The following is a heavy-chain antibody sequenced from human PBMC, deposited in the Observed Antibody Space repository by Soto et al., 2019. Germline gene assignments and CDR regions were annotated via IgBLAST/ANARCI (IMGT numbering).Heavy chain of an antibody. CDR3: ARGDYPRTIVVVPAATGRYYYGMDV. CDR1: GYTFTGYY. J-gene: IGHJ6*02. Sequence: ASVKVSCKASGYTFTGYYMHWVRQAPGQGLEWMGWINPNSGGTNYAQKFQGWVTMTRDTSISTAYMELSRLRSDDTAVYYCARGDYPRTIVVVPAATGRYYYGMDVWGQGTTVTVSS. CDR2: INPNSGGT. D-gene: IGHD2-2*01. V-gene: IGHV1-2*04.